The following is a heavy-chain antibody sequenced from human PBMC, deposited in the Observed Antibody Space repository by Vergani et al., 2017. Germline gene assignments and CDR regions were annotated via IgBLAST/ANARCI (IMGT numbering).Heavy chain of an antibody. CDR1: GYTFGHFD. CDR3: ANKGGSLYDYRVDV. J-gene: IGHJ6*04. CDR2: SRYYGSHR. Sequence: QEQLLQSGGGVVKPAGSLRLSCIGSGYTFGHFDMHWVRQAPGMGLACVEFSRYYGSHRQYIDSVNGRITISIDNSKDTLFLQMDVLRPEDTDTYFCANKGGSLYDYRVDVWGEGTTISVSS. V-gene: IGHV3-30*02. D-gene: IGHD3-3*01.